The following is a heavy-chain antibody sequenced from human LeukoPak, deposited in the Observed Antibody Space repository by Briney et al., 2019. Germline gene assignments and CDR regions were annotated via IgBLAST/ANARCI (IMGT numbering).Heavy chain of an antibody. CDR2: IIPIFGIA. J-gene: IGHJ6*02. V-gene: IGHV1-69*17. CDR3: AREGSIAAPTYGMDV. D-gene: IGHD6-6*01. Sequence: GSLVKVSCKASGGTFSSYAISWVRQAPGQGLEWMGGIIPIFGIANYAQKFQGRVTITADKSTSTAYMELSSLRSEDTAVYYCAREGSIAAPTYGMDVWGQGTTVTVSS. CDR1: GGTFSSYA.